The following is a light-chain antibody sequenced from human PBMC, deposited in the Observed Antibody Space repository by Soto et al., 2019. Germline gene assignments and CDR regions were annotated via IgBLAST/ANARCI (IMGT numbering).Light chain of an antibody. V-gene: IGKV3D-20*02. CDR1: QSVSSSF. CDR2: DAS. Sequence: EIVLTQSPGTLSLSPGERATLSCRASQSVSSSFLTWYQQKPGQAPRLLIYDASNRATGIPARFSGSGSGTVFTLTIGSLEPEDSAVYYCQQRKNWPPITFGQGTRLEI. J-gene: IGKJ5*01. CDR3: QQRKNWPPIT.